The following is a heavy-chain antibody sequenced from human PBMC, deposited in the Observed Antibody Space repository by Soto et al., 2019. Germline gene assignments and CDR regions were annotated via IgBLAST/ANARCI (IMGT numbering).Heavy chain of an antibody. CDR3: ARRGGPGDY. CDR2: ISHSGHIT. V-gene: IGHV3-11*01. CDR1: GFNFNDYY. J-gene: IGHJ4*02. D-gene: IGHD2-15*01. Sequence: QVQLVESGGGLVKPGGSLRLSCAASGFNFNDYYMSGIRQAPGKGLEWLSYISHSGHITNYTDSVKGRFTISRDNAKNSLYLQMNSLRAEDTAVYYCARRGGPGDYWGQGTLVTVSS.